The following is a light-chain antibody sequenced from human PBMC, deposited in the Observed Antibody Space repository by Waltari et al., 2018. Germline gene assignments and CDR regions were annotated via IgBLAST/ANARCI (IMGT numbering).Light chain of an antibody. CDR1: SGHSSNI. CDR3: QTGGHGTWV. J-gene: IGLJ3*02. CDR2: INSDGSH. Sequence: QLVLTQSPSASASLGASVKLTCTLDSGHSSNIVAWLQQQPEEGPRYLMKINSDGSHSKGDEIPDRFSGSNSGAERYLTISSVQSEDEADYYCQTGGHGTWVFGGGTKLTVL. V-gene: IGLV4-69*01.